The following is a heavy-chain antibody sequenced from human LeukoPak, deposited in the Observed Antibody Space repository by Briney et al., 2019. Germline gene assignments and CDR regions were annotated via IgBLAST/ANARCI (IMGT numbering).Heavy chain of an antibody. CDR2: IYYSGST. CDR3: ARGPTGFSGTWYVT. CDR1: GGSISSYY. J-gene: IGHJ5*02. D-gene: IGHD6-13*01. Sequence: PSETLSLTCTVSGGSISSYYWSWIRQPPGKGLEWIGYIYYSGSTYYNPSLKSRVTILVDTSKKQFSLKLSSVAAADTAVYYCARGPTGFSGTWYVTWGQGTLVTVSS. V-gene: IGHV4-59*08.